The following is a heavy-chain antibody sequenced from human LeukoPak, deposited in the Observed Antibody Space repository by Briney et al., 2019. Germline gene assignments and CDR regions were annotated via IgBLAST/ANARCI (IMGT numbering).Heavy chain of an antibody. V-gene: IGHV3-23*01. CDR2: ISGSGGST. CDR3: AKGLYNWYLPPDY. CDR1: GFTFSSYA. Sequence: PRGSLRLSCAASGFTFSSYAMSWVRQAPGKGLEWVSAISGSGGSTYYADSVKGRFTISRDNSKNTLYLQMNSLRAEDTAVYYCAKGLYNWYLPPDYWGQGTLVTVSS. J-gene: IGHJ4*02. D-gene: IGHD1-1*01.